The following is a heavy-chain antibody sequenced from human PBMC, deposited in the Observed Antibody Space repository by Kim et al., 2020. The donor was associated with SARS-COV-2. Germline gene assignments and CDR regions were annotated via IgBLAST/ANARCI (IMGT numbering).Heavy chain of an antibody. CDR2: IYYSGST. D-gene: IGHD1-26*01. J-gene: IGHJ5*02. Sequence: SETLSLTCTVSGGSISSSSYYWGWIRQPPGKGLEWIGSIYYSGSTYYNPSLKSRVTISVDTSKNQFSLKLSSVTAADTAVYYCARDRSGTPKGWFDPWGQGTLVTVSS. V-gene: IGHV4-39*07. CDR1: GGSISSSSYY. CDR3: ARDRSGTPKGWFDP.